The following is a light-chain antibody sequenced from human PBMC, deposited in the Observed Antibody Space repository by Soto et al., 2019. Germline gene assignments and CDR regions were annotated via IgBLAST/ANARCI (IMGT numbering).Light chain of an antibody. CDR3: LQYGSSSRT. CDR1: QSVSNNY. V-gene: IGKV3-20*01. Sequence: EIVLTQSPGTLSLSPGERATLSCRASQSVSNNYLTWYQQKPGQAPRLLIYGASSRATGIPDRFSGYGSGTDFTLTISRLEPEDFAVSYCLQYGSSSRTFGQGTKV. J-gene: IGKJ1*01. CDR2: GAS.